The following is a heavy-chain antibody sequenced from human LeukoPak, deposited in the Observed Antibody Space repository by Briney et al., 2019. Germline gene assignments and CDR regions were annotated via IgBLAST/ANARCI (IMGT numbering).Heavy chain of an antibody. CDR2: IYHSGST. Sequence: SETRSLTCTVSGYSISSGYYWGWIRQPPGKGLEWIGSIYHSGSTYYNPSLKSRVTISVDTSKNQFSLKLSSVTAADTAVYYCARDFYGSGKNWFDPWGQGTLVTVSS. V-gene: IGHV4-38-2*02. CDR1: GYSISSGYY. D-gene: IGHD3-10*01. CDR3: ARDFYGSGKNWFDP. J-gene: IGHJ5*02.